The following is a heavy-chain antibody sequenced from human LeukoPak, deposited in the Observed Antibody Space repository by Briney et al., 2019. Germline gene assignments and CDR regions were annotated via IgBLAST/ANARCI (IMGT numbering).Heavy chain of an antibody. CDR3: ARRLTQYDCFDP. J-gene: IGHJ5*02. D-gene: IGHD2-2*01. Sequence: SQTLSLTCAISGDSVSSNRVTWNWIRQSPSRGLEWLGRTYYRSTWYNDYAVSVRGRITVNPDTSKNQFSLHLNSVTPEDTAVYYCARRLTQYDCFDPWGQGILVTVSS. V-gene: IGHV6-1*01. CDR2: TYYRSTWYN. CDR1: GDSVSSNRVT.